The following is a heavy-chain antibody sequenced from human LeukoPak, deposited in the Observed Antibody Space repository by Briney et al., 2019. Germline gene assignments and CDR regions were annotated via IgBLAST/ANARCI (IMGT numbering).Heavy chain of an antibody. V-gene: IGHV4-34*01. D-gene: IGHD6-19*01. CDR2: INHSGST. Sequence: PSETLSLTCAVYGGSFSGYYWSWIRQPPGKGLEWIGEINHSGSTNYNPSLKSRVTISVDTSKNQFFLKLSSVTAADTAVYYCARQALVIAVYWGQGTLVTVSS. J-gene: IGHJ4*02. CDR3: ARQALVIAVY. CDR1: GGSFSGYY.